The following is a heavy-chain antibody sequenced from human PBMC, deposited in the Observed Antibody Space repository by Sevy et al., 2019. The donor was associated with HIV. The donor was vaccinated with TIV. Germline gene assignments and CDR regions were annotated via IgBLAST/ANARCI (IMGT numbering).Heavy chain of an antibody. CDR1: GYTFSSYT. J-gene: IGHJ4*02. CDR2: ISPFNGDT. Sequence: ASVKVSCKASGYTFSSYTITWVRQAPGQGLEWLCWISPFNGDTNYAQKLQGRVTMTTDTSTGTAYMELRSLRSGDTAVYYCARAFCTGGRCYSLAYWGQGTLVTVSS. CDR3: ARAFCTGGRCYSLAY. V-gene: IGHV1-18*01. D-gene: IGHD2-15*01.